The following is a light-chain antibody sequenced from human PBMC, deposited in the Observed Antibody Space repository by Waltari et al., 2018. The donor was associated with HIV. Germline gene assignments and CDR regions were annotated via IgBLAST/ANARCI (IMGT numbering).Light chain of an antibody. Sequence: QVVLTQSPSASASLGASVKLPCTLTNRPNTYDIAWHQQQPEKGPRYLMRLHADGRHTKGAEIPDRFSGSSSGAERYLTISSLQSEDEADYYCQTWGTGIRVFGGGTKLTVL. J-gene: IGLJ3*02. V-gene: IGLV4-69*01. CDR3: QTWGTGIRV. CDR1: NRPNTYD. CDR2: LHADGRH.